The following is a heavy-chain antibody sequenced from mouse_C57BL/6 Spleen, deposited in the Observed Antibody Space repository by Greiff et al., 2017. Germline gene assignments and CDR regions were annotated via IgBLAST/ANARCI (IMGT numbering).Heavy chain of an antibody. CDR2: IYPSDSET. J-gene: IGHJ2*01. D-gene: IGHD2-2*01. V-gene: IGHV1-61*01. CDR1: GYTFTSYW. CDR3: ARRGMVATPYYFDY. Sequence: QVQLQQPGAELVRPGSSVKLSCKASGYTFTSYWMDWVKQRPGQGLEWIGNIYPSDSETHYNQKFKDKATLTVDKSSSTAYMQLSSLTSEDSAVYYGARRGMVATPYYFDYWGQGTTLTVSS.